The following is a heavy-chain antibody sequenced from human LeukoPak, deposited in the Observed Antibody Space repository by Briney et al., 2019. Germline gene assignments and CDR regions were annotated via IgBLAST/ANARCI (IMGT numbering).Heavy chain of an antibody. D-gene: IGHD4-11*01. J-gene: IGHJ6*03. CDR1: GYSFTSYW. CDR2: IYPGGSDT. V-gene: IGHV5-51*01. CDR3: ARHREWKRWDSNYYRSIYYYYYMDV. Sequence: VEDLKIYCKGSGYSFTSYWLGWVRPMPGKGVEGMGIIYPGGSDTRYTPSFQGQLTISADKSISTAYLHWSSLKAPVTAMYYCARHREWKRWDSNYYRSIYYYYYMDVWGKGTTVTVSS.